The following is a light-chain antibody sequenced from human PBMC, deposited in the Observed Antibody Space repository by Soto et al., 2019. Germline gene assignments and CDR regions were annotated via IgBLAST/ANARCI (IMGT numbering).Light chain of an antibody. CDR3: TSYTITSPYV. Sequence: QSALAQPASTSGSPGQSITISCTGTSSDIGRYNFVSWYQHHPGKAPKLIIYEATKRPSGVSYRFSGSKSGNTASLTISGLQAEDEADYYCTSYTITSPYVFGTGTRSPS. V-gene: IGLV2-14*01. CDR1: SSDIGRYNF. CDR2: EAT. J-gene: IGLJ1*01.